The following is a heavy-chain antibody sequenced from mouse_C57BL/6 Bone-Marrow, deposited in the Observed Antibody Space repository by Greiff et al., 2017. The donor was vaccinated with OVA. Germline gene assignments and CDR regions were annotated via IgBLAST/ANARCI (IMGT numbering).Heavy chain of an antibody. J-gene: IGHJ4*01. CDR1: GYAFSSSW. D-gene: IGHD1-1*01. CDR2: IYPGDGDT. CDR3: ARGYYAMDD. Sequence: QVQLQQSGPELVKPGASVKISCKASGYAFSSSWMNWVKQRPGKGLEWIGRIYPGDGDTNYNGKVKGKGTLTADKSSSTAYMQHRSLTSEDSAVYFCARGYYAMDDWGQGTSVTVSS. V-gene: IGHV1-82*01.